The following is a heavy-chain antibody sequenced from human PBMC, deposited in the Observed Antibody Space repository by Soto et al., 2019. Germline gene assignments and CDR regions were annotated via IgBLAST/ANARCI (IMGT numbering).Heavy chain of an antibody. D-gene: IGHD4-17*01. CDR3: AKVATTVTTSPYYYYMDV. CDR1: GFTFSSYG. Sequence: QVQLVESGGGVVQPGRSLRLSCAASGFTFSSYGMHWVRQAPGKGLEWVAVISYDGSNEYYAHSVKGRFTISRYNSKNTLYVQINSLRAEDTAVYYCAKVATTVTTSPYYYYMDVWGKGTTVTVSS. J-gene: IGHJ6*03. V-gene: IGHV3-30*18. CDR2: ISYDGSNE.